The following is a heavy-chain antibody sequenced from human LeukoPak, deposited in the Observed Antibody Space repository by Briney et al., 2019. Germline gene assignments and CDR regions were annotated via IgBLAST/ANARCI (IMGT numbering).Heavy chain of an antibody. Sequence: GGSLRLSCAASGFTFSMYGMNWVRQAPGKGLEWVSYISSSSSTTYYADSVKGRCTISRDNGKNSMYLQMHSLRAEDTAVYYCVRAEVGTTLKYYYYYMDVWGKGTTVTVSS. V-gene: IGHV3-48*01. D-gene: IGHD1-26*01. CDR2: ISSSSSTT. CDR1: GFTFSMYG. CDR3: VRAEVGTTLKYYYYYMDV. J-gene: IGHJ6*03.